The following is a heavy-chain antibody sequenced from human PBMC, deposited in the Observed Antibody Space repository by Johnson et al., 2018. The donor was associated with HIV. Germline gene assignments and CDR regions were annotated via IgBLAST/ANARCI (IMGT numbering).Heavy chain of an antibody. J-gene: IGHJ3*02. D-gene: IGHD3-3*01. CDR2: ISPSGGST. Sequence: QVQLVESGGGLVKPGGSLRLSCAASGFTFSDYYMSWIRQAPGKGLEWVSGISPSGGSTYYADSVKGRFTISTDNAKNYLYLQMSSLSADDTAVYYCAKSPRFTIFGSDAFDIWGQGTMVTVSS. CDR3: AKSPRFTIFGSDAFDI. V-gene: IGHV3-11*01. CDR1: GFTFSDYY.